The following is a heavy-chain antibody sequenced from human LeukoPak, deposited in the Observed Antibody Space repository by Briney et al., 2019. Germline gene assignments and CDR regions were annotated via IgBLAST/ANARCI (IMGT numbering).Heavy chain of an antibody. V-gene: IGHV3-15*01. Sequence: GGSLRLSCEASGFNFDDYGMVWVRQAPGKGLEWVGRIKSKTDGGTTDYAAPVKGRFTISRDDSKNTLYLQMNSLKTEDTAVYYCTTDFGIAAAGFDYWGQGTLVTVSS. J-gene: IGHJ4*02. D-gene: IGHD6-13*01. CDR2: IKSKTDGGTT. CDR1: GFNFDDYG. CDR3: TTDFGIAAAGFDY.